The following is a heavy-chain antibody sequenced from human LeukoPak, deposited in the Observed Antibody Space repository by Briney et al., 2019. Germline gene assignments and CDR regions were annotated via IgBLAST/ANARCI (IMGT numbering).Heavy chain of an antibody. CDR1: GGSVSSGSFY. CDR2: IYYSGST. CDR3: ARGVSYYDSSGYYNEYFQH. V-gene: IGHV4-61*01. Sequence: SETLSLTCTVSGGSVSSGSFYWSWIRQPPGKGLEWIGYIYYSGSTNYNPSLKSRVTISVDTSKNQFSLKLSSVTAADTAVYYCARGVSYYDSSGYYNEYFQHWGQGTLVTVSS. J-gene: IGHJ1*01. D-gene: IGHD3-22*01.